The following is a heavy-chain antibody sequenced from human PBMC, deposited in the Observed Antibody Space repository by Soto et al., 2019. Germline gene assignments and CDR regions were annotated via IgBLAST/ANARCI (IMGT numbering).Heavy chain of an antibody. V-gene: IGHV4-34*01. D-gene: IGHD3-16*01. Sequence: PSETLSLTCAVYGGSFGGYYWSWIRQPPGKGLEWRGEINHSGSTNYNPSLKSRVTISVDTSKNQFCLSLSSVTAGATPGYYLGHRGGFFYYYGMDVWGQGTTVTVSS. CDR2: INHSGST. J-gene: IGHJ6*02. CDR1: GGSFGGYY. CDR3: GHRGGFFYYYGMDV.